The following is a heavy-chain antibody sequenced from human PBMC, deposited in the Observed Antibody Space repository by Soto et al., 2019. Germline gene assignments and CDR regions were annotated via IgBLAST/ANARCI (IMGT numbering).Heavy chain of an antibody. D-gene: IGHD6-6*01. Sequence: QVQLVQSGAEVKKPGSSVKVSCKASGGTFSSYAISWVRQAPGQGLEWMGGIIPIFGTANYAQQFQGRVRITADESTSTAYMELSSLRSEDTAVYYCARGGSIAARRVRYFDLWGRCTLVTVSS. V-gene: IGHV1-69*01. CDR1: GGTFSSYA. J-gene: IGHJ2*01. CDR3: ARGGSIAARRVRYFDL. CDR2: IIPIFGTA.